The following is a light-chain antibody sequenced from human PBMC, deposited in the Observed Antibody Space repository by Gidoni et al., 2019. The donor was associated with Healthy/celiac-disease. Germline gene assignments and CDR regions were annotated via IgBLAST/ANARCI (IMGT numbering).Light chain of an antibody. Sequence: DIVMPQSPLSLPVTPGQPASISCRSSQSLLHSNGYNYLDWYLQKPGQSPQLLIYLGSNRASGVPDRFSGSGSGTDVTLKISRVEAEDVGVDYCMQALQTIFKVXPGTKVDSK. J-gene: IGKJ3*01. CDR2: LGS. V-gene: IGKV2-28*01. CDR1: QSLLHSNGYNY. CDR3: MQALQTIFK.